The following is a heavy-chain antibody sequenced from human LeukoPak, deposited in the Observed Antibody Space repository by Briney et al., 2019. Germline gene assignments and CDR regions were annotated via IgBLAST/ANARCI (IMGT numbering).Heavy chain of an antibody. J-gene: IGHJ4*02. Sequence: PSETLSLTCTVSGGSISSSSYYWGWIRQPPRKGLEWIGSIYYSGSTYYNPSLKSRVTISVDTSKNQFSLKLSSVTAADTAVYYCARLGIYLPFDYWGQGTLVTVSS. D-gene: IGHD7-27*01. CDR1: GGSISSSSYY. V-gene: IGHV4-39*01. CDR2: IYYSGST. CDR3: ARLGIYLPFDY.